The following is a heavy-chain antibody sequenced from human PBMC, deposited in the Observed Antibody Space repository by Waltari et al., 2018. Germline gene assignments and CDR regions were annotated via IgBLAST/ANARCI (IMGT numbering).Heavy chain of an antibody. D-gene: IGHD6-13*01. CDR2: IYYSGST. CDR3: ARGSQQLGDRMWFDP. J-gene: IGHJ5*02. CDR1: GGSISSSSYY. V-gene: IGHV4-39*01. Sequence: QLQLQESGPGLVKPSETLSLTCTVSGGSISSSSYYWGWIRQPPGKGLEWIGSIYYSGSTYDNPSLKSRVTISVDTSKNQFSLKLSSVTAADTAVYYCARGSQQLGDRMWFDPWGQGTLVTVSS.